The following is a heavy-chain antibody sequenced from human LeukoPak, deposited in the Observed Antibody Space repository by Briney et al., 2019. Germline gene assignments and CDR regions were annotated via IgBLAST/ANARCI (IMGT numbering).Heavy chain of an antibody. CDR3: ASRPFLYGFRSYFDN. V-gene: IGHV4-34*01. CDR2: MKQSGTP. CDR1: GGSFSAFH. D-gene: IGHD3-10*01. J-gene: IGHJ4*02. Sequence: SETLSLTCAVYGGSFSAFHRNWIRQSPAKGLEWLGEMKQSGTPRYNPSLQSRVTISVDKSKNQFSLNVRSVTAADTAVYYCASRPFLYGFRSYFDNWDQGTLVTVSS.